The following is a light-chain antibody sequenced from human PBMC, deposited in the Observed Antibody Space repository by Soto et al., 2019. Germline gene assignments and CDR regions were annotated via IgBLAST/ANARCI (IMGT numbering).Light chain of an antibody. J-gene: IGKJ2*01. CDR1: QSVGTY. V-gene: IGKV3-11*01. Sequence: EVLLTQSPATLSLSPGERATLSCRASQSVGTYVAWYQQKPGQAPRLLIYDGSNRATGIPARFSGSGSGTVFTLTISNLEPEDFAVYYCQQREKWPPYTFGQGTKVDIK. CDR3: QQREKWPPYT. CDR2: DGS.